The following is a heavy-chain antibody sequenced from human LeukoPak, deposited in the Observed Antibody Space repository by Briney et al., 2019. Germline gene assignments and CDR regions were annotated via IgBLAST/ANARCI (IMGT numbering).Heavy chain of an antibody. J-gene: IGHJ4*02. V-gene: IGHV4-34*01. CDR3: ARVPGGSWLVIFDY. Sequence: SETLSLTCAVYGGSFSEYYWSWIRQPPGKGLEWIGEINHSGSTNYNPSLKSRVTISVDTSKNQFSLKLTSVTAADTAVYYCARVPGGSWLVIFDYWGQGTLVTVSS. CDR1: GGSFSEYY. D-gene: IGHD3-9*01. CDR2: INHSGST.